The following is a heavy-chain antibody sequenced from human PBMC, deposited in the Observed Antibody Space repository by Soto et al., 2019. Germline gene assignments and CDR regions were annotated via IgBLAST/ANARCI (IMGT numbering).Heavy chain of an antibody. V-gene: IGHV4-59*01. J-gene: IGHJ4*02. Sequence: QVQLQESGPGLVNPSETLSLTCTVSGDSINFYHWTWIRQPPGKGLEWMGYIYYTGSTNYNPSLKSRVSISVDTSKNQFSLKLSSVTAADTAVYYCARVARTGQYYFDFWGQGALVTVSS. D-gene: IGHD1-1*01. CDR3: ARVARTGQYYFDF. CDR1: GDSINFYH. CDR2: IYYTGST.